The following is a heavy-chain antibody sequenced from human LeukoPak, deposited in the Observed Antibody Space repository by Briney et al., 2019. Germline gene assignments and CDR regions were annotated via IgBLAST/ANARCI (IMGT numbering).Heavy chain of an antibody. CDR1: GFTFRSYA. CDR3: ARAHGYYYVY. D-gene: IGHD2-15*01. CDR2: ISGSGSST. V-gene: IGHV3-23*01. Sequence: GSLRLSCAASGFTFRSYAMNWVRQAPGKGLEWVSVISGSGSSTYYADSVKGRFTISRDNSKNTLYLQMDSLRAEDTAVYYCARAHGYYYVYWGQGTLVTVSS. J-gene: IGHJ4*02.